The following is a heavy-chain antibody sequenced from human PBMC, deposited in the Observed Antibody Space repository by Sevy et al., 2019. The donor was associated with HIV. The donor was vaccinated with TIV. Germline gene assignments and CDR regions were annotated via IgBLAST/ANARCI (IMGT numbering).Heavy chain of an antibody. V-gene: IGHV3-7*01. CDR1: GFTFSSYW. J-gene: IGHJ4*02. CDR3: ARALAAAASY. D-gene: IGHD6-25*01. Sequence: GSLRLSCAASGFTFSSYWMNWVRQAPGKGLEWVANIKQDGSGKYYVDSVKGRFTISRENAKNSMHLQMNSLRAEDTAVYYCARALAAAASYWGQGTLVTVSS. CDR2: IKQDGSGK.